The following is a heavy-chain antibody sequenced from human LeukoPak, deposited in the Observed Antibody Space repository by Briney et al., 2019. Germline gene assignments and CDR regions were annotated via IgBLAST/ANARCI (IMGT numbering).Heavy chain of an antibody. J-gene: IGHJ4*02. V-gene: IGHV4-39*01. CDR3: ARAGYSYGIISYVDS. Sequence: SETLSLTCTASGGAISSNNYYWGWIRQPPGKGLEWIGSIYYTGSTYYNPSVKSRVTISVDTSKNQFSLRLSSVTAADTAIYYCARAGYSYGIISYVDSGGQGTLVTVSS. D-gene: IGHD5-18*01. CDR2: IYYTGST. CDR1: GGAISSNNYY.